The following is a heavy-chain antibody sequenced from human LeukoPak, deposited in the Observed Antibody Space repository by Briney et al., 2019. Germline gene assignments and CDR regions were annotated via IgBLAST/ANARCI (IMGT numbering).Heavy chain of an antibody. CDR1: GFTFSSYA. V-gene: IGHV3-30*04. CDR3: ARDLVHY. J-gene: IGHJ4*02. Sequence: GRSLRLSCAASGFTFSSYAMHWARQAPGKGLEWVAVISYDGSNKYYADSVKGRFTISRDNSKNTLYLQMNSLRAGDTAVYYCARDLVHYWGQGTLVTVSS. D-gene: IGHD2-8*02. CDR2: ISYDGSNK.